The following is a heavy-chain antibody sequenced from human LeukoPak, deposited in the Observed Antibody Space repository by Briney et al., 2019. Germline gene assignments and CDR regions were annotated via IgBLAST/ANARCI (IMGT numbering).Heavy chain of an antibody. V-gene: IGHV1-69*04. CDR2: IISICGIA. CDR1: GGIFSIYA. CDR3: ARDPDEAHCSSTSCRRAWFDP. D-gene: IGHD2-2*01. J-gene: IGHJ5*02. Sequence: SVNVSCKASGGIFSIYAISWVRQAPGQGLEWMGRIISICGIANYAQKLQGRVTITADKSTSTAYMELSSLRSEDTAVYYCARDPDEAHCSSTSCRRAWFDPWGQGTLVTVSS.